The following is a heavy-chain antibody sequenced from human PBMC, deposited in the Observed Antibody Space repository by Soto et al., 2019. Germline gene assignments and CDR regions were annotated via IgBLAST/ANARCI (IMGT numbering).Heavy chain of an antibody. J-gene: IGHJ4*02. Sequence: QVLLVESGGGVVQPGRSLRLSCAASGFTFYTSALHWVRQAPGKGLEWVTFISYDGNSKYYTDSVKGRFTISRDNSKNTLYLQMNSLRAEDTAVYYCAMRVGATDYWGQGTLVIVSS. V-gene: IGHV3-30*03. D-gene: IGHD1-26*01. CDR3: AMRVGATDY. CDR1: GFTFYTSA. CDR2: ISYDGNSK.